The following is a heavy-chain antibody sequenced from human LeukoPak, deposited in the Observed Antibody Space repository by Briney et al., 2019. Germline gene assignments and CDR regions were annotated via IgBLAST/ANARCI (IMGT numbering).Heavy chain of an antibody. V-gene: IGHV1-2*06. J-gene: IGHJ6*03. CDR1: GYTFTGYY. CDR2: INPNSGGT. D-gene: IGHD3-10*01. CDR3: ARAKLLVYYYYMDV. Sequence: ASVKVSCKASGYTFTGYYMHWVRQAPGQGLEWMGRINPNSGGTNYAQKFQGRVTMTRDTSISTAYMELSSVTAADTAVYYCARAKLLVYYYYMDVWGKGTTVTVSS.